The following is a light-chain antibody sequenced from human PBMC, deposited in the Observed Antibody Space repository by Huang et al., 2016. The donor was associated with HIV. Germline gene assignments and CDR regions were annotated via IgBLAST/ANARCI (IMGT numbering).Light chain of an antibody. CDR2: EIS. CDR1: QSLVHKDGKTY. Sequence: DVVLTQTPLSLSVTPGQPASISCKSSQSLVHKDGKTYFYWYLQKPGQPPQFLIYEISERFSGGSGRFSGSGSGTDFTLKISRVEAEDVGVYHCMHSIQFPRTFGQGTRLEIK. J-gene: IGKJ5*01. V-gene: IGKV2D-29*01. CDR3: MHSIQFPRT.